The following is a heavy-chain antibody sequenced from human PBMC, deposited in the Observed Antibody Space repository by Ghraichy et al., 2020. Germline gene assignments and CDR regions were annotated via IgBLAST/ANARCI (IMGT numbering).Heavy chain of an antibody. D-gene: IGHD2-15*01. CDR2: ISSDGRTK. V-gene: IGHV3-30*04. J-gene: IGHJ6*02. CDR1: GFTFSESP. Sequence: GGPLRLSCAASGFTFSESPIYWVRQPPGRGLEWVALISSDGRTKYYADSVKGRFTISRDNGKDRLFLRMNSLRAEDTAVYYCARHGLAGATEYYYYGMDVWGQGTTVIVSS. CDR3: ARHGLAGATEYYYYGMDV.